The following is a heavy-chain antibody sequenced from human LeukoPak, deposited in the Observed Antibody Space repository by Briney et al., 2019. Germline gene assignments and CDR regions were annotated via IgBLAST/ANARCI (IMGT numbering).Heavy chain of an antibody. CDR3: ARIYGDGYPLDS. CDR1: GFTVSSNY. J-gene: IGHJ4*02. CDR2: LHRSDST. Sequence: GGSLRLSCAASGFTVSSNYMNWVRQAPGKGLEWVSVLHRSDSTYYTDSVKGRFTISRDNSKDTLYLQMTSLRAEDTAVYYCARIYGDGYPLDSWGQGTLVTVSS. V-gene: IGHV3-53*01. D-gene: IGHD4/OR15-4a*01.